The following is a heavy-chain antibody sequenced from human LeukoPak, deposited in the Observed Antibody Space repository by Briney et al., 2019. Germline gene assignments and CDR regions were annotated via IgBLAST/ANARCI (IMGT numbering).Heavy chain of an antibody. CDR1: GGTFSSYT. CDR2: IIPILGIA. V-gene: IGHV1-69*02. CDR3: AVGGVVPAAISWGRAGY. Sequence: SVKVFCKASGGTFSSYTISWVRQAPGQGLEWMGRIIPILGIANYAQKFQGRVTITADKSTSTAYMELSSLRSEDTAVYYCAVGGVVPAAISWGRAGYWGQGTLVTVSS. D-gene: IGHD2-2*01. J-gene: IGHJ4*02.